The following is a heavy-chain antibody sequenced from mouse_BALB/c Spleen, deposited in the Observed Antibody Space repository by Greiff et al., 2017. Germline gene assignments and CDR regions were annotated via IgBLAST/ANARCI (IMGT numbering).Heavy chain of an antibody. CDR2: IDPENGDT. CDR1: GFNIKDYY. CDR3: NRNGSPYAMDY. J-gene: IGHJ4*01. D-gene: IGHD1-1*01. Sequence: EVKLMESGAELVRSGASVKLSCTASGFNIKDYYMHWVKQRPEQGLEWIGWIDPENGDTEYAPKFQGKATMTADTSSNTAYLQLSSLTSEDTAVYYCNRNGSPYAMDYWGQGTSVTVSS. V-gene: IGHV14-4*02.